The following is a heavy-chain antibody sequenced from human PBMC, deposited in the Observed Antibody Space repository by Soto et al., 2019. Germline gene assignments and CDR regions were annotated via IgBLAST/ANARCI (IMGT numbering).Heavy chain of an antibody. CDR2: ISYDGSSK. V-gene: IGHV3-30*18. D-gene: IGHD2-2*01. Sequence: GGSLRLSCVASGFTFSSFGMHWVRQAPGKGLEWVAVISYDGSSKYYIDSVKGRFTISRDNSKSTLYLQMTSLRAEDTAVYYCAKEGVPVTVKKSLGNLDGGGKGTRATVPS. CDR1: GFTFSSFG. CDR3: AKEGVPVTVKKSLGNLDG. J-gene: IGHJ6*03.